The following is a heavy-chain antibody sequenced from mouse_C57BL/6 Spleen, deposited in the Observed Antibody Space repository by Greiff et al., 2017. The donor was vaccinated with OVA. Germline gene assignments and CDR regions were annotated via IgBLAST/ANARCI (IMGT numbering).Heavy chain of an antibody. Sequence: QVQLQQSGAELVRPGSSVKLSCKASGYTFTSYWMHWVKQRPIQGLEWIGNIDPSDSETHYNQKFKDKATLTVDKSSSTAYMQLSSLTSEDSAVYYCARTYGNYLYYYAMDYWGQGTSVTVSS. J-gene: IGHJ4*01. CDR2: IDPSDSET. CDR3: ARTYGNYLYYYAMDY. V-gene: IGHV1-52*01. D-gene: IGHD2-1*01. CDR1: GYTFTSYW.